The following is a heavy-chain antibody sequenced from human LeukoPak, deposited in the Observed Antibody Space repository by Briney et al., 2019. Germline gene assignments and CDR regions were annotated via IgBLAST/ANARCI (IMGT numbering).Heavy chain of an antibody. V-gene: IGHV3-23*01. Sequence: GGSLRLSCAASGFTFSSYAMSWVRQAPGQGLEWVSTISGSGGSTYYADSVKGRFTISRDTSKNTLYLQMNSLRAEDTAVYYCARDGLTAEYFQHWGQGTLVTVSS. J-gene: IGHJ1*01. CDR3: ARDGLTAEYFQH. CDR1: GFTFSSYA. CDR2: ISGSGGST. D-gene: IGHD1-20*01.